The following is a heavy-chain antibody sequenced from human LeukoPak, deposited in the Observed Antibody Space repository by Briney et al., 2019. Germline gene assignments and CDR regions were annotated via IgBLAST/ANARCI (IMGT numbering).Heavy chain of an antibody. D-gene: IGHD6-6*01. Sequence: SQTLSLTCAISGDSVSSNSAAWNWIRQSPSRGLEWLGRTYYRSKWYNDYAVSVKSRITINPDTSKNQFSLQLNSVTPEDTAVYYCARDARIAARQTSYYYYYYMDVWGKGTTVTVSS. CDR2: TYYRSKWYN. V-gene: IGHV6-1*01. J-gene: IGHJ6*03. CDR3: ARDARIAARQTSYYYYYYMDV. CDR1: GDSVSSNSAA.